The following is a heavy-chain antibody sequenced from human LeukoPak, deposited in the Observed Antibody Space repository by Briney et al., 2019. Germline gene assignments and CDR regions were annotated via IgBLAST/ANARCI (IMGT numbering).Heavy chain of an antibody. V-gene: IGHV1-18*01. Sequence: ASVKVSCKASGYTFITYGINWVRQAPGQGLDWMGWISPYNGDTNYAQKFQGSVTVTTDTSTSTVYMELRSLRSDDTAVYYCARDKSRYNYGYNYWGQGTLVTVSS. J-gene: IGHJ4*02. CDR2: ISPYNGDT. D-gene: IGHD5-18*01. CDR3: ARDKSRYNYGYNY. CDR1: GYTFITYG.